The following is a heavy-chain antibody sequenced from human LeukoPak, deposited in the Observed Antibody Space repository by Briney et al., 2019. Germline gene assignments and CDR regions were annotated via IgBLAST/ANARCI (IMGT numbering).Heavy chain of an antibody. D-gene: IGHD3-22*01. Sequence: PSETLSLTCTVSGGSISSYYWSWIRQPPGKGLEWIGYIYYSGSTNYNPSLRSRVTISVDTSKNQFSLKLNSVTAADTAVYYCARDYGGYYDSSGPLGIWGQGNLVTVSS. J-gene: IGHJ4*02. CDR3: ARDYGGYYDSSGPLGI. V-gene: IGHV4-59*01. CDR1: GGSISSYY. CDR2: IYYSGST.